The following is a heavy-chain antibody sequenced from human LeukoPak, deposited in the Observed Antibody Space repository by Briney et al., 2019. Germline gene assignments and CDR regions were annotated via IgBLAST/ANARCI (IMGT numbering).Heavy chain of an antibody. J-gene: IGHJ5*02. CDR3: VRITAFNWFDP. Sequence: ETSGSLSLSCADSGFAFSSYEMNWVRQAPGKGLEWVSYISSSGSTIYYADSVKGRFTISRDNAKNSLYLQMNSLRVEDTAVYYCVRITAFNWFDPWGQGTLVTVSS. V-gene: IGHV3-48*03. CDR2: ISSSGSTI. CDR1: GFAFSSYE. D-gene: IGHD3-16*01.